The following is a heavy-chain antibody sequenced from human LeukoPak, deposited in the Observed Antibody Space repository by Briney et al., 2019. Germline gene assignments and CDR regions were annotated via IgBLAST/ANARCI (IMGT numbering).Heavy chain of an antibody. CDR1: GGSISHYH. CDR3: ARLSCSGGSCYFNWFDP. J-gene: IGHJ5*02. Sequence: SETLSLTCTVSGGSISHYHWSWIRQPPGKGLEWIGHISYSGTTKYNPSLKSRLTILGDTSENHFSLKLSSVTAADTAVYYCARLSCSGGSCYFNWFDPWGQGILVTVSS. D-gene: IGHD2-15*01. CDR2: ISYSGTT. V-gene: IGHV4-59*08.